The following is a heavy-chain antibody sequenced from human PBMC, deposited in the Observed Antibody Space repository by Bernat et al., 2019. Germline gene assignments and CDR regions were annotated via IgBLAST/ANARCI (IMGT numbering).Heavy chain of an antibody. D-gene: IGHD3-10*01. V-gene: IGHV3-30-3*01. CDR3: ARDKTGPERFGDPVTPHYYYYYGMDV. Sequence: QVQLVESGGGVVQPGRSLRLSCAASGFTFSSYAMHWVRQAPGKGLEWVAVISYDGSNKYYADSVKGRFTISRDNSKNTLYLQMNSLRAEDMAVYYCARDKTGPERFGDPVTPHYYYYYGMDVWGQGTTVTVSS. CDR1: GFTFSSYA. CDR2: ISYDGSNK. J-gene: IGHJ6*02.